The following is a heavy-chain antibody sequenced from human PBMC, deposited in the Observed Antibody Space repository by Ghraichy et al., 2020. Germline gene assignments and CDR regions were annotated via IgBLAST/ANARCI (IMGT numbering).Heavy chain of an antibody. J-gene: IGHJ1*01. D-gene: IGHD3-22*01. Sequence: GESLNISCAASGFTFSSYGMHWVRQAPGKGLEWVAVIWYDGSNKYYADSVKGRFTISRDNSKNTLYLQMNSLRAEDTAVYYCARDRDYYDTTLQHWGQGTLVTVSS. CDR3: ARDRDYYDTTLQH. CDR2: IWYDGSNK. CDR1: GFTFSSYG. V-gene: IGHV3-33*01.